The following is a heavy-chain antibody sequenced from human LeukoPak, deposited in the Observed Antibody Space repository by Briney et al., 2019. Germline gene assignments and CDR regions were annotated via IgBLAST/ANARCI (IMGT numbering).Heavy chain of an antibody. CDR3: ARDPSTYYDSSGADY. Sequence: GGSLRLSCAASGFTLSSYWMSWVRQAPGKGLEWVANIRQDGSEKYYVDSVKGRFTISRDNAKNSLYLQMNSLRAEDTAVYYCARDPSTYYDSSGADYWGQGTLVTVSS. D-gene: IGHD3-22*01. V-gene: IGHV3-7*01. J-gene: IGHJ4*02. CDR1: GFTLSSYW. CDR2: IRQDGSEK.